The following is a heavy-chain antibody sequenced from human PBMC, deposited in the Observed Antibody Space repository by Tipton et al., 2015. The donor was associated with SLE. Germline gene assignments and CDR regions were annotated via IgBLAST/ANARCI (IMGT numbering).Heavy chain of an antibody. D-gene: IGHD5/OR15-5a*01. CDR3: ALRVRENWFDP. Sequence: GLVKPSETLSLICTVSGDSIRSSYWSWIRQPPGKRLEWIGYIYTSVTTNYNPSLKSRVSISVDTSKNQFSLNLISVTAADTAVYYCALRVRENWFDPWGQGTLVTVSS. CDR1: GDSIRSSY. CDR2: IYTSVTT. J-gene: IGHJ5*02. V-gene: IGHV4-4*09.